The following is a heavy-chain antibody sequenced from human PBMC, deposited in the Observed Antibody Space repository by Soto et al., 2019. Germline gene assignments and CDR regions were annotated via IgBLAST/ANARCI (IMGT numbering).Heavy chain of an antibody. CDR1: GVTFDDYA. Sequence: PGGXLRLSLAASGVTFDDYAMHCVLQAPGKGLEWVSGISWNSGSIGYADYVKGRFTISRDKAKKSLYLKMNSLRAEDKALYCCAKAGFGGYPYYFEYWGQGTLVTVYS. D-gene: IGHD3-10*01. CDR3: AKAGFGGYPYYFEY. CDR2: ISWNSGSI. J-gene: IGHJ4*02. V-gene: IGHV3-9*01.